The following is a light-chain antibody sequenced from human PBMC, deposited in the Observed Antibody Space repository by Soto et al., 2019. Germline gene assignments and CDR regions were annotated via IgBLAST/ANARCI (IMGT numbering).Light chain of an antibody. J-gene: IGLJ1*01. V-gene: IGLV2-14*01. Sequence: QSVLTRPASVSGSPGQSITISCTGTSSDVGSYNYVSWYQQHPGKAPKLMIYGVSDRPSGISSRFSGSKSGNTASLTISGLQTEDEADYYCSSYTDSSTLFGTGTKLTVL. CDR2: GVS. CDR3: SSYTDSSTL. CDR1: SSDVGSYNY.